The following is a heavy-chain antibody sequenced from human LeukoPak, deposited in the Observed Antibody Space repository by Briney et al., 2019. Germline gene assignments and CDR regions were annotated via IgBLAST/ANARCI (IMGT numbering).Heavy chain of an antibody. Sequence: GGSLRLSCAASGFTFSSYAMSWVRQAPGKWLEWVSAISGSGGSTYYADSVKGRFTISRDNSKNTLYLQMNSLRAEDTAVYYCAKGCCGTGGGYFDYWGQGTLVTVSS. D-gene: IGHD7-27*01. CDR2: ISGSGGST. J-gene: IGHJ4*02. CDR1: GFTFSSYA. CDR3: AKGCCGTGGGYFDY. V-gene: IGHV3-23*01.